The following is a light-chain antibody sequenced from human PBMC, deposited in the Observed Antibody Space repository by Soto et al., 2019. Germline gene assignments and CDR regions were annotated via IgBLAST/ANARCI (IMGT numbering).Light chain of an antibody. CDR2: GVN. J-gene: IGLJ2*01. CDR1: SSDVGYYNY. CDR3: SSYTTTSTYVI. Sequence: QSALTQPASVSGSPGQSITISCTGTSSDVGYYNYVSWYQQHPGKAPKLMIYGVNNRPSGVSDRFSASKSGNTASLTISGLQAEDEADYYCSSYTTTSTYVIFGGGTKVTVL. V-gene: IGLV2-14*01.